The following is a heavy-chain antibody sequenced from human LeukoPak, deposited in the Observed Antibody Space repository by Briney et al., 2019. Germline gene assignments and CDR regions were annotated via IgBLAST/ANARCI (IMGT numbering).Heavy chain of an antibody. CDR1: GDSVSSNNAA. CDR3: VRGSALDI. J-gene: IGHJ3*02. CDR2: TYYRSRWFT. V-gene: IGHV6-1*01. Sequence: SQTLSLTCAISGDSVSSNNAAWNWIGQSPSRGLEWLGGTYYRSRWFTDYALSVKSRITINPDTSRNQFSLQLNSVSPEDTAVYYCVRGSALDIWGQGTMVTVSS.